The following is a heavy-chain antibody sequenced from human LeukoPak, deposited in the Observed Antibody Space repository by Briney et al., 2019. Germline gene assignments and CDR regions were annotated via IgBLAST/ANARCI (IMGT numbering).Heavy chain of an antibody. CDR1: GGSISSGGYY. D-gene: IGHD2-2*01. J-gene: IGHJ5*02. CDR3: ASVVVPAGVGGWFDP. V-gene: IGHV4-31*03. CDR2: IYYSGST. Sequence: SETLSLTCTVSGGSISSGGYYWSWIRQHPRKGLEWIGYIYYSGSTYYNPSLKSRVTISVDTSKNQFSLKLSSVTAADTAVYYCASVVVPAGVGGWFDPWGQGTLVTVSS.